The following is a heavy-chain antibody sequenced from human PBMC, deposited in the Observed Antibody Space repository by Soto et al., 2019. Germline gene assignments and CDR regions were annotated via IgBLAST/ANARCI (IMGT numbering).Heavy chain of an antibody. J-gene: IGHJ4*02. D-gene: IGHD6-6*01. Sequence: GESLKISCKGSGYSFTSYWIGWVRQMPGKGLEWMGIIYPGDSDTRYSPSFQGQVTISADKSISTAYLQWSSLKASDTAMYYCASGGGDSSSDENFDYWGQGTLVTVSS. CDR3: ASGGGDSSSDENFDY. V-gene: IGHV5-51*01. CDR2: IYPGDSDT. CDR1: GYSFTSYW.